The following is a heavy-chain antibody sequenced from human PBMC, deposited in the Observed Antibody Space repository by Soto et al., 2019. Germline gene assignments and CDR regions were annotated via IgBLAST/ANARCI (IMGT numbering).Heavy chain of an antibody. Sequence: QVQLVQSGAEVKKPGSSVRISCTASGVAFSNYTFTWVRRAPGQGLEWMGRVSPLLDASNYAEKFQDRVTITADRSTSTAYMELSGLKSEDSAIYYCASGKSQMTQDRMGFYYYMDVWGKGTTVTVSS. CDR1: GVAFSNYT. CDR2: VSPLLDAS. V-gene: IGHV1-69*08. J-gene: IGHJ6*03. CDR3: ASGKSQMTQDRMGFYYYMDV. D-gene: IGHD2-15*01.